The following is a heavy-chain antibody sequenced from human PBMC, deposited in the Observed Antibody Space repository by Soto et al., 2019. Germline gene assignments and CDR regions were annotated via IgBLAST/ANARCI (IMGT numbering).Heavy chain of an antibody. CDR1: GGTFSSYA. J-gene: IGHJ6*02. D-gene: IGHD3-10*01. CDR2: IIPIFGTA. Sequence: SVKVSCKASGGTFSSYAISWVRQAPGQGLEWMGGIIPIFGTANYAQKFQGRVTITADESTSTAYMELSSLRSEDTAVYYCVPFYYYGSGSYGMDVWGQGTTVTVSS. V-gene: IGHV1-69*13. CDR3: VPFYYYGSGSYGMDV.